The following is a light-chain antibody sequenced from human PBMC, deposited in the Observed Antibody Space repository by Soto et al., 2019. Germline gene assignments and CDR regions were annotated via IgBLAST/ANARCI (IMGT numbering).Light chain of an antibody. Sequence: QSALTQPASVSGSPGQSITISCTGTSSDLGGYNFVSWYQHHPGKAPKLMMFQVSNRPSGVSNRFSGSKSGNTASLTISGLQTEDEADYYCCSYTSSSPYVFGTGTKVTVL. CDR1: SSDLGGYNF. J-gene: IGLJ1*01. V-gene: IGLV2-14*01. CDR2: QVS. CDR3: CSYTSSSPYV.